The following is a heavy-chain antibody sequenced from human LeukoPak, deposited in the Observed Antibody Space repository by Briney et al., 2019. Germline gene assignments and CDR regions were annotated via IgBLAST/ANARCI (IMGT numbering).Heavy chain of an antibody. CDR1: GNTLSEFS. J-gene: IGHJ5*02. CDR2: FDPEVGET. V-gene: IGHV1-24*01. CDR3: ATDLLAGGLKTFDP. Sequence: GASVKVSCKVTGNTLSEFSMHWVRQSPGKGLEWMGGFDPEVGETVYAQKFHGRVTMTEDTSTETAYMELSSLRSEDTAVYYCATDLLAGGLKTFDPWGQGTLVTVSS.